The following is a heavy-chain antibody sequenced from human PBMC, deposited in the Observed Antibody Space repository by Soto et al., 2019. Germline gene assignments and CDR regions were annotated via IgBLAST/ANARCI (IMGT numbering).Heavy chain of an antibody. V-gene: IGHV4-34*01. CDR1: GGSFSGYY. CDR2: INHSGST. J-gene: IGHJ5*02. CDR3: ARSGYYGSGSYYPRNWFDP. Sequence: SETLSLTCAVYGGSFSGYYWSWIRQPPGRGLEWIGEINHSGSTNYNPSLKSRVTISVDTSKNQFSLKLSSVTAADTAVYYCARSGYYGSGSYYPRNWFDPWGQGTLVTVSS. D-gene: IGHD3-10*01.